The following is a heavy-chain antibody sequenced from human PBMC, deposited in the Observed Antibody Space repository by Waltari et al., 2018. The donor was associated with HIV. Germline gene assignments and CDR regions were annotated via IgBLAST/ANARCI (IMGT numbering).Heavy chain of an antibody. V-gene: IGHV3-11*01. CDR2: CSGSGTI. CDR3: ARVAGRYFGEDAFFDH. CDR1: GFTFSDFY. Sequence: QVQLVESGGDLVKTGGSLRLSCAASGFTFSDFYMSWIRQAPGKGPELLSYCSGSGTIYQADSVKARFTISRDNSKNTVYLQMRSLGAEDTAIYYCARVAGRYFGEDAFFDHWGQGTLVTVSS. J-gene: IGHJ4*02. D-gene: IGHD3-10*01.